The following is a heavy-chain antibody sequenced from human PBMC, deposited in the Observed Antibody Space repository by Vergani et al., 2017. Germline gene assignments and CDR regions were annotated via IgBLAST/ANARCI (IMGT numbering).Heavy chain of an antibody. V-gene: IGHV3-30*18. CDR3: AKDSLKYCSSTSCYTPLFDY. Sequence: QVQLVESGGGVVQPGRSLRLSCAASGFTFSSYGMHWVRQAPGKGLEWVAVISYDGSNKYYADSVKGRFTISRDNSKNTLYLQMNSLRAEDTAVYYCAKDSLKYCSSTSCYTPLFDYWSQGTLVTVSS. CDR1: GFTFSSYG. J-gene: IGHJ4*02. CDR2: ISYDGSNK. D-gene: IGHD2-2*02.